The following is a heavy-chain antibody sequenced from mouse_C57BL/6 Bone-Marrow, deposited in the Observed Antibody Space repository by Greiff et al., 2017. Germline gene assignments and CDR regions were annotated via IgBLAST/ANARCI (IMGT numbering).Heavy chain of an antibody. CDR1: GFSLTSYA. CDR2: IWTGGGT. V-gene: IGHV2-9-1*01. CDR3: ARVIYYYGSSSPGFAY. Sequence: QVQLQQSGPGLVAPSQRLSITCTVSGFSLTSYAISWVRQPPGKGLEWLGVIWTGGGTNYNSALKSRLSISKDNSKSQVFLKMNSLQTDDTARYYCARVIYYYGSSSPGFAYWGQGTLVTVSA. J-gene: IGHJ3*01. D-gene: IGHD1-1*01.